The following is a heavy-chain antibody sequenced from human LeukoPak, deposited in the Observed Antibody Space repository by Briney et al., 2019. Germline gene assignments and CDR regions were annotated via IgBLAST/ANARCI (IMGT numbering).Heavy chain of an antibody. J-gene: IGHJ3*02. CDR2: INQRGST. D-gene: IGHD5-12*01. Sequence: SETLSFTCAVYGVTFTGYYWSWLRQPPGKGLEWMGEINQRGSTNYNPSHKSRVTISVDTSKNQFALKLSSVTAADTAVYYCARRQGYADDAFDIWGQGTMVTVSS. CDR1: GVTFTGYY. CDR3: ARRQGYADDAFDI. V-gene: IGHV4-34*01.